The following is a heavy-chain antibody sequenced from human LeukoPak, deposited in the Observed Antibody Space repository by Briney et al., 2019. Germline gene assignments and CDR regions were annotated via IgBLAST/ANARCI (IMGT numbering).Heavy chain of an antibody. D-gene: IGHD6-13*01. CDR1: GASISSFY. CDR3: ARDHRSSWQNWFGP. CDR2: IYYSGST. J-gene: IGHJ5*02. Sequence: SETLSLTWTVAGASISSFYWSCIRHLPRKGLEWVGYIYYSGSTNYTPPLKSRVTISVDTSKNQFSLKLSSVTAADTAGYYCARDHRSSWQNWFGPWGQGTLVTVSS. V-gene: IGHV4-59*01.